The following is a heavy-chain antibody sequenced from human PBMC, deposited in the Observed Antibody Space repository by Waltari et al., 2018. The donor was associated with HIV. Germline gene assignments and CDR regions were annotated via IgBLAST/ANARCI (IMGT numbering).Heavy chain of an antibody. CDR3: ARLRADTAMVYYYYYGMDV. CDR1: GGSISSSSYS. D-gene: IGHD5-18*01. V-gene: IGHV4-39*01. CDR2: IYYSGST. J-gene: IGHJ6*02. Sequence: QMQLQESGPGLVKPSETLSPTCTVSGGSISSSSYSWGWNRQHPGTGLEWIGSIYYSGSTYYNPSLKGRVTISVDTSKNQFSLKLSSVTAADTAVYYCARLRADTAMVYYYYYGMDVWGQGTTVTVSS.